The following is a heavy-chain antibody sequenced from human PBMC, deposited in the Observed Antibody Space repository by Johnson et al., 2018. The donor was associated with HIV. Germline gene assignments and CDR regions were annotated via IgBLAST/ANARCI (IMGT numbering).Heavy chain of an antibody. CDR1: GFSFSDYF. CDR3: AKTTRGNWGSCFDI. Sequence: QMLLVESGGGLVKPGGSLRLSCAASGFSFSDYFMSWIRQAPGKGLECISYISSSGTTIYYTDSVKGRFTISRDNAKNSLYLQLNSLRAEDPSLYYCAKTTRGNWGSCFDIWGQGTMVTVSS. V-gene: IGHV3-11*04. J-gene: IGHJ3*02. CDR2: ISSSGTTI. D-gene: IGHD7-27*01.